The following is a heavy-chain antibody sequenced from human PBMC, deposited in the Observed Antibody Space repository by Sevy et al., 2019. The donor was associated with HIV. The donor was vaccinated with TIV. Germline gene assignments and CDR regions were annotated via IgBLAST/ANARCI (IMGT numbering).Heavy chain of an antibody. Sequence: GGSLRLSCAASGFTFSDYFMSWIRQAPGKGLEWISYISLSGSTIYYADSVKGRFTISRDNAKKSLYLQMNSLRAEDTAVYYCARENRHCTNGICYGYYGMGVWGQRTTVTVSS. CDR2: ISLSGSTI. CDR1: GFTFSDYF. J-gene: IGHJ6*02. V-gene: IGHV3-11*01. D-gene: IGHD2-8*01. CDR3: ARENRHCTNGICYGYYGMGV.